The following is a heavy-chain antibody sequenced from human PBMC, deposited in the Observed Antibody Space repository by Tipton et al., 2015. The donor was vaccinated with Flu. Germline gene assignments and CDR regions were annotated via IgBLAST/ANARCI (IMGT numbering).Heavy chain of an antibody. CDR2: ISGSSSTI. D-gene: IGHD3-10*01. CDR3: ARSLAPGTWSPDY. Sequence: SLRLSCAASGFTFSSYSMNWVRQAPGKGLEWISYISGSSSTIYYADSVKGRFTISRDNSRSTLYLQINSLRPEDTAVYFCARSLAPGTWSPDYWGQGSLVIVSS. CDR1: GFTFSSYS. J-gene: IGHJ4*02. V-gene: IGHV3-48*01.